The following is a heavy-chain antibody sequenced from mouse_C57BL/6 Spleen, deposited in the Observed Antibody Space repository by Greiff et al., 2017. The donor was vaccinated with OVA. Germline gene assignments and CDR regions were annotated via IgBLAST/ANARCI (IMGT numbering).Heavy chain of an antibody. Sequence: QVHVKQPGTELVKPGASVKLSCRASGYTFTSYWMHWVKQRPGQGLEWIGNINPSNGGTNYNEKFKSKATLTVDKSSSTAYMQLSSLTSEDSAVYYCANIYYGNYDYAMDYWGQGTSVTVSS. V-gene: IGHV1-53*01. CDR2: INPSNGGT. CDR3: ANIYYGNYDYAMDY. CDR1: GYTFTSYW. J-gene: IGHJ4*01. D-gene: IGHD2-1*01.